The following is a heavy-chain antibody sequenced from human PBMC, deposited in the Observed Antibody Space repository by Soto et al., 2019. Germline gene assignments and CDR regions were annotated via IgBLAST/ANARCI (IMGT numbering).Heavy chain of an antibody. J-gene: IGHJ5*02. D-gene: IGHD6-13*01. CDR1: GYTFINYY. CDR2: VNPRGDST. V-gene: IGHV1-46*01. CDR3: ARGGSSSLWDWDWFDP. Sequence: QVQLVQSGAEVRMPGASVKVSCKASGYTFINYYMHWVRQAPGQGLEWMGIVNPRGDSTTYAQKFQGRVSMTRDTSTSTVYMELSRLRSEDTAVYYCARGGSSSLWDWDWFDPWGQGTLVTVSS.